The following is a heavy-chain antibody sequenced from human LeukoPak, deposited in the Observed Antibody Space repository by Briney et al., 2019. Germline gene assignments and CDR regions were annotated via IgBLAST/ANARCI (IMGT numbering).Heavy chain of an antibody. CDR1: GFTFSNAW. CDR2: IKSKPDGGAT. J-gene: IGHJ4*02. D-gene: IGHD1-7*01. CDR3: TVVRRPSTTQVRLTF. V-gene: IGHV3-15*01. Sequence: GGSLRLSCAASGFTFSNAWMSWVRQAPGKGLEWVGRIKSKPDGGATDYAAPVKGRFTVSRDDSKNTLYLQMNNLKTDDTAVYYCTVVRRPSTTQVRLTFWGQGTPVTVSS.